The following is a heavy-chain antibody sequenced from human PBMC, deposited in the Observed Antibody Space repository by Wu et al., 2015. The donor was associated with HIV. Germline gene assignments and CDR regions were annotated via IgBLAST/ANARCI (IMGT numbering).Heavy chain of an antibody. J-gene: IGHJ3*02. CDR3: ARDRIDYYDSSGYPDGFVY. V-gene: IGHV1-69*05. CDR2: IIPIFGTA. CDR1: GGTFSSYG. D-gene: IGHD3-22*01. Sequence: QVQLVQSGAEVKKPGSSVKVSCKASGGTFSSYGFSWVRQAPGQGLEWMGGIIPIFGTANYTQKFQDRVTITMDESTSTAYMELSRLRSEDTAVYYCARDRIDYYDSSGYPDGFVYLGPGTMVTVSS.